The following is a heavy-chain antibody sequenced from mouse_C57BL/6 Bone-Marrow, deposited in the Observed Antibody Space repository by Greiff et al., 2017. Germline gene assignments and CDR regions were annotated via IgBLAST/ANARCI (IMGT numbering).Heavy chain of an antibody. Sequence: QVQLQQPGAELVKPGASVKVSCKASGYTFTSYWMHWVKQRPGQGLEWIGRIHPSDSDTKYNQKFKGKATLTVDKSSSTAYMQLSSLTSEDSAVYYCATNRGIYYDYNGDWYFDVWGTGTTVTVSS. D-gene: IGHD2-4*01. CDR1: GYTFTSYW. J-gene: IGHJ1*03. CDR2: IHPSDSDT. V-gene: IGHV1-74*01. CDR3: ATNRGIYYDYNGDWYFDV.